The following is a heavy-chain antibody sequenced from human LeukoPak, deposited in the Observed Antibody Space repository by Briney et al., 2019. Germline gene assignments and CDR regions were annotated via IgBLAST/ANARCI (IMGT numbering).Heavy chain of an antibody. J-gene: IGHJ2*01. V-gene: IGHV4-4*07. Sequence: PSETLSLTCTVSGGSISNYYLSWIRQPAGKGLEWIGRVYSSGSTNYNPSLNSRVTISLDTSKNQFSLKMTSVTAADTAVYYCARNPPTIFGHFDLWGRGTLATVSS. CDR2: VYSSGST. CDR1: GGSISNYY. CDR3: ARNPPTIFGHFDL. D-gene: IGHD3-9*01.